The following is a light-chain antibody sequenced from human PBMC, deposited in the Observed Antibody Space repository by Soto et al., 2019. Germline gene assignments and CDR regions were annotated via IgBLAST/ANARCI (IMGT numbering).Light chain of an antibody. V-gene: IGKV1-6*01. CDR1: QGIRND. Sequence: IQMTQPPSSLSSSVRERFTITCRASQGIRNDLGWYQQKPGKAPKLLIYAASSLQSGVPSRFSGSGSGTDFTLTISSLQPEDFATYYCLQDYNYPWTFGQGTKVDIK. J-gene: IGKJ1*01. CDR2: AAS. CDR3: LQDYNYPWT.